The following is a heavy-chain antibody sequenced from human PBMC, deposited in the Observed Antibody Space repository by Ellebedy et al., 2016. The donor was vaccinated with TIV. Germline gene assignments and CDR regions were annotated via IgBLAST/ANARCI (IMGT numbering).Heavy chain of an antibody. CDR1: GGSVSSGPYY. D-gene: IGHD3-3*01. V-gene: IGHV4-61*01. J-gene: IGHJ3*02. CDR3: ARQTSFSSGPRLNAFDI. CDR2: IYYSGST. Sequence: SETLSLTCTVSGGSVSSGPYYWSWIRQPPGKGLEWIGYIYYSGSTNYNPSLKSRVTISVDTSKNQFSLKLRSVTAADTAVYYCARQTSFSSGPRLNAFDIWGQGTMVTVSS.